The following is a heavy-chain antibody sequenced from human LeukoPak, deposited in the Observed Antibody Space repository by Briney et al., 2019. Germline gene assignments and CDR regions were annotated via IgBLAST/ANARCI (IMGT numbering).Heavy chain of an antibody. V-gene: IGHV4-59*01. Sequence: SETLSLTCTVSGGSISGYYWSWSRQPPGKGVEWIGNFYHNRGAWYKSSLKSRVTTSVDTSKNGFSLRLSSVTAADTAVYYCAKDLYSSGAWGRGTMVTVSS. CDR2: FYHNRGA. CDR3: AKDLYSSGA. CDR1: GGSISGYY. J-gene: IGHJ3*01. D-gene: IGHD6-19*01.